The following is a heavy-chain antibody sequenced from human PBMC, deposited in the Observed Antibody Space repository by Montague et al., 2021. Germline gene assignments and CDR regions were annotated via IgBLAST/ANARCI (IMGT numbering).Heavy chain of an antibody. CDR3: ARGWQKRFDP. CDR2: TYYRSKWYN. J-gene: IGHJ5*02. D-gene: IGHD5-24*01. V-gene: IGHV6-1*01. Sequence: CAISGDSVSINDTTWNWNRQSPSRGLEWLGGTYYRSKWYNEYAISVKSRITVNPDTSKNQFSLLLNSVTPEDTAVYYCARGWQKRFDPWGQGTLVTVSS. CDR1: GDSVSINDTT.